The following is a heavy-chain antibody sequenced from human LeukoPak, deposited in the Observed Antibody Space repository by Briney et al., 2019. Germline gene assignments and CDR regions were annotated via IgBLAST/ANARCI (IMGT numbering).Heavy chain of an antibody. D-gene: IGHD4-17*01. V-gene: IGHV1-46*01. CDR3: ARWIKHDYGDYPLLD. CDR2: INPSGGST. CDR1: GYTLTRYY. J-gene: IGHJ4*02. Sequence: ASVKVSRKASGYTLTRYYMHWVRQAPGQGLEWMGIINPSGGSTSYAQKFQGRVTMTRDTSTSTVYMELSSLRSEDTAVYYCARWIKHDYGDYPLLDWGQGTLVTVFS.